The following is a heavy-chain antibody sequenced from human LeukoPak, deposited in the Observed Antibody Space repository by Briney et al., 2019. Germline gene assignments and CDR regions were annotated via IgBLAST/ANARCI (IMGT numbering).Heavy chain of an antibody. D-gene: IGHD1-26*01. V-gene: IGHV1-2*06. CDR3: ARSQWEYSFDY. CDR1: GYTFTNYY. J-gene: IGHJ4*02. CDR2: INPNSGGT. Sequence: EASVKVSCKASGYTFTNYYIHWMRQAPGQGLEWMGRINPNSGGTNYAQKFQGRVTMTRDTSISTAYMELSRLRSDDTAVYYCARSQWEYSFDYWGQGTLVTVSS.